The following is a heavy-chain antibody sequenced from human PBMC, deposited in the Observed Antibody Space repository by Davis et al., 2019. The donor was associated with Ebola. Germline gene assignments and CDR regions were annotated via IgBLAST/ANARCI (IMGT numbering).Heavy chain of an antibody. CDR1: GGSFSGYY. CDR2: INHSGST. J-gene: IGHJ4*02. Sequence: SETLSLTCGVYGGSFSGYYWSWIRQPPGKGLEWIGEINHSGSTNYNPSLKSRVTISVDTSKNQFSLKLSSVTAADTAVYYCARGKVISPEGAKTVDYWGQGTLVTVSS. D-gene: IGHD1-14*01. CDR3: ARGKVISPEGAKTVDY. V-gene: IGHV4-34*01.